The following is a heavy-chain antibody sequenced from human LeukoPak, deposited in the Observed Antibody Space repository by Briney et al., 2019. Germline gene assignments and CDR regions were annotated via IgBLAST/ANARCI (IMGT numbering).Heavy chain of an antibody. D-gene: IGHD5-18*01. Sequence: SETLSLTCTVSGGSISSGGYYWSWIRQHPGKGLEWIGYIYYSGSTYYNPSLKSRVTTSVDTSKNQFSLKLSSVTAADTAVYYCARDGGYSVDYWGQGTLVTVSS. J-gene: IGHJ4*02. CDR3: ARDGGYSVDY. CDR1: GGSISSGGYY. CDR2: IYYSGST. V-gene: IGHV4-31*03.